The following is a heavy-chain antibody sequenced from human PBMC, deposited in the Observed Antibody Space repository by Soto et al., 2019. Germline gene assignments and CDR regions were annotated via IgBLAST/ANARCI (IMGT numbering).Heavy chain of an antibody. Sequence: EVQLLESGGGLVQPGGSLRLSCVASGFTLSIYAMSWVRQAPGKGLGWVSGISGSGGSTYYAESVKGRFTISRDNSKNTLYLQMRRLRAEDTAVYYCAKGAPGCGGDCYSVWGQGTLVTVSS. CDR3: AKGAPGCGGDCYSV. D-gene: IGHD2-21*02. CDR2: ISGSGGST. CDR1: GFTLSIYA. V-gene: IGHV3-23*01. J-gene: IGHJ4*02.